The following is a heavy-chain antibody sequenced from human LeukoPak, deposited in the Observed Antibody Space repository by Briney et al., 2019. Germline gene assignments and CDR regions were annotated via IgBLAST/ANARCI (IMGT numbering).Heavy chain of an antibody. D-gene: IGHD3-16*01. CDR3: ARGGGPFTY. CDR2: INHSGST. J-gene: IGHJ4*02. V-gene: IGHV4-34*01. Sequence: SETLSLTCAVYGGSFSGYYWSWIRQPPGKGLEWIGEINHSGSTNYNPSLKSRVTISVDTSKNQFSLKLSSVTAADTAVYYCARGGGPFTYWGQGTPVTVSS. CDR1: GGSFSGYY.